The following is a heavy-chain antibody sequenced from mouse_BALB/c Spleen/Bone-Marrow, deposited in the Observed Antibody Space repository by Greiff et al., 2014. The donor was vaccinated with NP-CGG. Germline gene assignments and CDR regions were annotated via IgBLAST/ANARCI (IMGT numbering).Heavy chain of an antibody. V-gene: IGHV2-9*02. CDR2: IWAGGST. CDR3: AREGITTWYFDV. Sequence: QVQLQQSGPSLVAPSQSLSITCTVSGFSLTSYGVHWVRQPPGKGLEWLGVIWAGGSTNYNSALMSRLSISKDNSKSQVFLKMNSLQTDDTAMYYCAREGITTWYFDVWGAGTTVTVSS. CDR1: GFSLTSYG. J-gene: IGHJ1*01. D-gene: IGHD2-4*01.